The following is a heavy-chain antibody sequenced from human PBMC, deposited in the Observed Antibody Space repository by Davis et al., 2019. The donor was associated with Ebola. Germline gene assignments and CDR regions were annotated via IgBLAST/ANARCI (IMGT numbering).Heavy chain of an antibody. J-gene: IGHJ4*02. V-gene: IGHV3-53*01. CDR1: GFTVSNNY. D-gene: IGHD2-21*02. CDR2: IYSGGST. Sequence: GESLKISCAASGFTVSNNYMSWVRQAPGKGLEWVSVIYSGGSTYYADSVKGRFTISRDNAKNSLYLQMNSLRDEDTAVYYCARLAVTGDYWGQGTLVTVSS. CDR3: ARLAVTGDY.